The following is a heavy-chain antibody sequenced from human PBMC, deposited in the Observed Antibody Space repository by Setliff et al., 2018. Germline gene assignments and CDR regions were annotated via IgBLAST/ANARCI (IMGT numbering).Heavy chain of an antibody. CDR2: IDWDDAK. J-gene: IGHJ4*02. Sequence: SGPTLVNPTQTLTLTCTFSGFSLTASGMCVTWIRQPPGKTLEWRSRIDWDDAKYYRTSLKTRLTISKDTSKNQVVLTMTNMDPVDTATYYCARINMVRGVPPHLDYWGQGTLVTVSS. CDR1: GFSLTASGMC. CDR3: ARINMVRGVPPHLDY. D-gene: IGHD3-10*01. V-gene: IGHV2-70*11.